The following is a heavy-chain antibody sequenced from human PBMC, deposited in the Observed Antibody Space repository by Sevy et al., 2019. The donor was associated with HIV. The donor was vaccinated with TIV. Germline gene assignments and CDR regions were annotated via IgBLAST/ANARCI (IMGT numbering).Heavy chain of an antibody. Sequence: GGSLILSCAASGFSISGYGMHWVRHAPGKGLEWVAVIWYDGTNKEYADSVKGRFTISRDNSKNTLYLQMNSLRAEDTAVYYCAREDIRVAGIGYYFHSWGQGTLVTVSS. CDR2: IWYDGTNK. J-gene: IGHJ4*02. D-gene: IGHD6-19*01. CDR1: GFSISGYG. CDR3: AREDIRVAGIGYYFHS. V-gene: IGHV3-33*01.